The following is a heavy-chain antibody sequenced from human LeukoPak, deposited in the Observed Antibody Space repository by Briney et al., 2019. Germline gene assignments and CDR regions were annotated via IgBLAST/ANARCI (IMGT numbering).Heavy chain of an antibody. Sequence: PSETLSLTCTVSGGSISNGFFYWGWIRQPPGKGLEWIGIIYSSGNTYYNPSLKSRVTMSVDTSKNQFSLKLRSVTAADTAMYFCGRQLGDWYFDLWGRGTLVAVSS. CDR1: GGSISNGFFY. V-gene: IGHV4-39*01. J-gene: IGHJ2*01. D-gene: IGHD3-10*01. CDR2: IYSSGNT. CDR3: GRQLGDWYFDL.